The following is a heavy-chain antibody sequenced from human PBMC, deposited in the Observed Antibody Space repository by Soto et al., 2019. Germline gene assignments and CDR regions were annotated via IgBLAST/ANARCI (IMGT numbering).Heavy chain of an antibody. CDR3: ARPAYYDFWSGWPFDP. D-gene: IGHD3-3*01. J-gene: IGHJ5*02. CDR2: INSDGTSI. V-gene: IGHV3-74*01. CDR1: GFDFSNTW. Sequence: GGSLRLSCAASGFDFSNTWIHWVRQVPGKGLVWVSRINSDGTSIIYADSVKGRFTISRDNAKNSLYLQMNSLRAEDTAVYYCARPAYYDFWSGWPFDPWGQGTLVTVSS.